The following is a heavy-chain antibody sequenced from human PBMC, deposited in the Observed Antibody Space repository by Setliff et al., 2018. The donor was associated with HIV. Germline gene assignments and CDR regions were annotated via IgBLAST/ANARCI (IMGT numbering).Heavy chain of an antibody. Sequence: ASVKVSCKASDYTFTNYGISWVRQAPGQGLEWMGWISAYNGYTNYAQKLQGRVTMTTDTSTSTAYMEPRSLRSDDTAVYYCARDGWRHVLHGNYYYYFMDVWGKGTTVTVSS. J-gene: IGHJ6*03. CDR3: ARDGWRHVLHGNYYYYFMDV. D-gene: IGHD2-8*01. CDR2: ISAYNGYT. V-gene: IGHV1-18*01. CDR1: DYTFTNYG.